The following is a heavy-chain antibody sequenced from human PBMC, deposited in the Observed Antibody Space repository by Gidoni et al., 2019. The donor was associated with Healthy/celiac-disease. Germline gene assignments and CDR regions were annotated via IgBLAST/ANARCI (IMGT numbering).Heavy chain of an antibody. CDR2: IYYSGST. V-gene: IGHV4-59*01. Sequence: TLSLTCTVSGGSIRRYYWSWIRQPPGQGLEWIGYIYYSGSTNYNPSLKSRVTIAVDTSKNQFSLKLSSVPAADTAVYYWARAAVAARPGDDGMDVGGQGTTVTVS. D-gene: IGHD6-6*01. CDR3: ARAAVAARPGDDGMDV. J-gene: IGHJ6*02. CDR1: GGSIRRYY.